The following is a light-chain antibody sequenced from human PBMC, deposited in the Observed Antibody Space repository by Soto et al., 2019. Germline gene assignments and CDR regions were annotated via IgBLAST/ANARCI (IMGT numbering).Light chain of an antibody. Sequence: DIQLTQSPSFLSASVGDRVTITCRASQAISSYLAWYHQKPAKALKLMIYAGSTFQSGVPSRFSGSGSGTKFTLTISSLQPEDFATYYCPQLNSYPLTCGGGANVEIK. CDR3: PQLNSYPLT. V-gene: IGKV1-9*01. CDR1: QAISSY. J-gene: IGKJ4*01. CDR2: AGS.